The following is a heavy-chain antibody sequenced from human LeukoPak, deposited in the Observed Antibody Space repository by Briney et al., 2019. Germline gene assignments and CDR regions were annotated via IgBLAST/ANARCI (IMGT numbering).Heavy chain of an antibody. CDR2: ISGDGGST. CDR1: GFTFDDYA. J-gene: IGHJ4*02. V-gene: IGHV3-43*02. Sequence: GGSLRLSCAASGFTFDDYAMHWVRQAPGKGLEWVSLISGDGGSTHYADSVKGRFTISRDNSKNSLYLQMNSLRTEDTALYYCAKDIRQSSSWPQGDYWGQGTLVTVSS. D-gene: IGHD6-13*01. CDR3: AKDIRQSSSWPQGDY.